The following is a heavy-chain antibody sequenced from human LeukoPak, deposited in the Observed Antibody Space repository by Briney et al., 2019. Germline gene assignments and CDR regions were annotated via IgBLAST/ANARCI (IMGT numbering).Heavy chain of an antibody. D-gene: IGHD3-10*01. Sequence: QSGGSLRLSCVASGFTFSNYAMSWVRQAPGKGLEWVANIKQDGSEKYYVDSVKGRFTISRDNAKNSLYLQMNSLRAEDTAVYYCARDRPFYGSGSYYNPWGQGTLVTVSS. V-gene: IGHV3-7*03. CDR1: GFTFSNYA. CDR2: IKQDGSEK. CDR3: ARDRPFYGSGSYYNP. J-gene: IGHJ5*02.